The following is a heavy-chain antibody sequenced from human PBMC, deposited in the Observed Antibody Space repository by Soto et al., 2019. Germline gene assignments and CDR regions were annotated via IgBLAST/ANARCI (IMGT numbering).Heavy chain of an antibody. J-gene: IGHJ4*02. CDR3: SRAVAGPFDS. Sequence: GGSLRLSCTASGFTFGDYAVHWFRQAPGKGLEWVGFIRSKTYDVTTEYAASVKDRFIISRENSRNIAYLQMNNLRTEDTAEYYCSRAVAGPFDSWGQGTLVTVSS. CDR2: IRSKTYDVTT. CDR1: GFTFGDYA. V-gene: IGHV3-49*03. D-gene: IGHD6-19*01.